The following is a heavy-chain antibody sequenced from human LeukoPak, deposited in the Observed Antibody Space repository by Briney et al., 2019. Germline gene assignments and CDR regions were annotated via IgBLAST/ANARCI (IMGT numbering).Heavy chain of an antibody. D-gene: IGHD5-12*01. CDR3: ARGFDSKSTYFDY. CDR1: GGSITNYY. Sequence: AETLSLTCTVSGGSITNYYWNWIRQPPGTGLEGIRYIYYSGSTYYNPTLKSRVTISVDTSKNQLSLRLTSVSAADTAVYYCARGFDSKSTYFDYWGQGTLLTVSS. J-gene: IGHJ4*02. V-gene: IGHV4-59*01. CDR2: IYYSGST.